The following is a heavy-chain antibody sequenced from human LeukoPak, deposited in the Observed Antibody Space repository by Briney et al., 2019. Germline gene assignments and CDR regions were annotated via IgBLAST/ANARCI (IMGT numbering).Heavy chain of an antibody. D-gene: IGHD2-2*02. Sequence: GESLKISCKGSGYIFTTYWIAWVRQMPGKGLEWMGIIYPGDSDTRYSPSFQGQVTISADKSISTAYLQWSSLKASDTAMYYCARQETDCSSTTCYIDYFQHWGQGTLVTVSS. CDR1: GYIFTTYW. V-gene: IGHV5-51*01. CDR3: ARQETDCSSTTCYIDYFQH. CDR2: IYPGDSDT. J-gene: IGHJ1*01.